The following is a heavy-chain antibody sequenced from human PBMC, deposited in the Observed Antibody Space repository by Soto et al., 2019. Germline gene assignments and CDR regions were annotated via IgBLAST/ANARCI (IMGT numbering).Heavy chain of an antibody. V-gene: IGHV3-21*01. CDR1: GITFRSYS. CDR3: ATTYCSGGYCFSSEY. J-gene: IGHJ4*02. D-gene: IGHD2-15*01. CDR2: ITSDSSDI. Sequence: LSCAASGITFRSYSMSWVRQAPGKGLEWVASITSDSSDIYYEDSVKGRFTISRDNGENSLYLQMTSLGAEDTGVYYCATTYCSGGYCFSSEYWGQGVLVTVSS.